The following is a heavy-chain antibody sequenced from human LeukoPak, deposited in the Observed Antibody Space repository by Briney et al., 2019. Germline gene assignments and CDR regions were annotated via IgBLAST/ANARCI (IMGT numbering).Heavy chain of an antibody. Sequence: GASVKVSCKASGYTFTSYYMHWVRQAPGQGLEWMGIINPSSGSTSYAQKFQGRVTMTRDTSTSTVYMELSSLRSEDTAVYYCARDRVVVTAIGYYYYYYGMDVWGQGTTVTVSS. V-gene: IGHV1-46*01. CDR1: GYTFTSYY. CDR3: ARDRVVVTAIGYYYYYYGMDV. J-gene: IGHJ6*02. CDR2: INPSSGST. D-gene: IGHD2-21*02.